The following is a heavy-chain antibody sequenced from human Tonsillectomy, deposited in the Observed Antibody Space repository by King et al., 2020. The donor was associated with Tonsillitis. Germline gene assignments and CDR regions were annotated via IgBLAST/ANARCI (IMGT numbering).Heavy chain of an antibody. Sequence: VQLVESGGGLVQPGGSLRLSCAASGFTFSSYSMNWVRQAPGKGLEWVSYISSSSSTIYYADSVKGRFTISRDNAKNSLYLQMNSLRDEDTAVYFCARVPLWAPNLSGTFDIWGQGTKVTVSS. CDR2: ISSSSSTI. CDR3: ARVPLWAPNLSGTFDI. CDR1: GFTFSSYS. V-gene: IGHV3-48*02. J-gene: IGHJ3*02. D-gene: IGHD3-16*01.